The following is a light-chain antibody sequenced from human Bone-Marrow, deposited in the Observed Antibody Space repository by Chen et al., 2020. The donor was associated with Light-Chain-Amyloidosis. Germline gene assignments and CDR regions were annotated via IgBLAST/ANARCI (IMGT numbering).Light chain of an antibody. V-gene: IGLV3-25*03. CDR3: QSADSSDLGV. CDR2: KDT. Sequence: SYDLTQPPSVSVSPGQTARITCSGDALPKHYAYWYQQKPGQAPVLVICKDTERPSGIPERFSGSSSGTTVTLTISGVQAEDEADYYCQSADSSDLGVFGGGTKLTVL. J-gene: IGLJ3*02. CDR1: ALPKHY.